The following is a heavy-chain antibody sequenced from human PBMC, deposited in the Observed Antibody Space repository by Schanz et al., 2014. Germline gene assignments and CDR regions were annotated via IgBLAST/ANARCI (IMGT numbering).Heavy chain of an antibody. CDR3: ARHVSGVSATGMDV. D-gene: IGHD3-3*01. CDR1: GGSVSYFY. CDR2: IYDTGSS. J-gene: IGHJ6*02. Sequence: QVQLQESGPGLVKPSETLSLTCTVSGGSVSYFYWSWIRQPPGKGLEWIGYIYDTGSSNYNPSLKSRVTMSIDTSKNQSTLPLNSVTAADTGVYFCARHVSGVSATGMDVWGQGTTVTVSS. V-gene: IGHV4-59*08.